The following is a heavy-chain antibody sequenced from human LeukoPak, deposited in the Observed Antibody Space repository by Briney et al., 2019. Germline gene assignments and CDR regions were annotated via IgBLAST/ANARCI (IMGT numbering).Heavy chain of an antibody. CDR3: AKGDSSSWYGN. J-gene: IGHJ4*02. CDR2: IYYSGST. CDR1: GGSISSSSYY. Sequence: TSETLSLTCTVSGGSISSSSYYWGWIRQPPGKGLEWIVSIYYSGSTSYNPSLKSRVTISVDTSKNQFSLKLSSVTAADTAVYYCAKGDSSSWYGNWGQGTLVTVSS. V-gene: IGHV4-39*07. D-gene: IGHD6-13*01.